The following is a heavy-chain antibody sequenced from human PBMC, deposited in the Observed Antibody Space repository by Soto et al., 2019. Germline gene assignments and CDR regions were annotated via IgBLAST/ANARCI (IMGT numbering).Heavy chain of an antibody. V-gene: IGHV4-59*12. CDR3: ARTGYSSGWYKAAFDI. Sequence: SETLSLTCTVSGGSISSYYWSWIRRPPGKGLEWIGYIYNSGSTHSNPSLQSRVTISVDTSKNQFSLKLSSVTAADTAVYFCARTGYSSGWYKAAFDIWGQGTMVTVSS. CDR1: GGSISSYY. D-gene: IGHD6-19*01. CDR2: IYNSGST. J-gene: IGHJ3*02.